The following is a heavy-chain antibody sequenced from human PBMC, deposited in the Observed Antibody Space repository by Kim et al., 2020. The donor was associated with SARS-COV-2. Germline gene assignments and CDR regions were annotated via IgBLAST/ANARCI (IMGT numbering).Heavy chain of an antibody. CDR3: AKGATDGISYYDF. J-gene: IGHJ4*02. V-gene: IGHV3-23*01. CDR1: GFTFSNYG. Sequence: GGSLRLSCAASGFTFSNYGMSWIRQSPGKGLEWVSAISTSGDVTNYPDSVKGRFTISRDNSKNTLSLQMNSLRTEDTALYYCAKGATDGISYYDFWGQGTLVTVSS. CDR2: ISTSGDVT. D-gene: IGHD6-13*01.